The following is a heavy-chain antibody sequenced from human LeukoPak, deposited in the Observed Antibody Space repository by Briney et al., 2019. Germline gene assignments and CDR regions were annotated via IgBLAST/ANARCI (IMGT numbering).Heavy chain of an antibody. CDR3: AGAVAGKHYYYGMDV. CDR1: GYTFTSYG. V-gene: IGHV1-18*01. CDR2: ISAYNGNT. J-gene: IGHJ6*02. D-gene: IGHD6-19*01. Sequence: GGSVRLSCTASGYTFTSYGMSWVRQAPGQGLEWMGGISAYNGNTNYAQKLQGRFTMTTDTSTSTAYMELRSLRSDDTAVYYCAGAVAGKHYYYGMDVWGQGTTVSVSS.